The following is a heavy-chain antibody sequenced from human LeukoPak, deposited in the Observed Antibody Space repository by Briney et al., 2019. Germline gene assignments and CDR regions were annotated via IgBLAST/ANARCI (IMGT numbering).Heavy chain of an antibody. Sequence: GGSLRLSCVASGFTFNTYSMHWVRQAPGKGLEWVAVLSFDGGEKHYADSVKGRFTISRDNSKNTLYLQMNSLRAEDTAVYYCANAEVERMVRGVINLRRFDYWGQRTLVTVSS. CDR3: ANAEVERMVRGVINLRRFDY. J-gene: IGHJ4*02. CDR2: LSFDGGEK. CDR1: GFTFNTYS. D-gene: IGHD3-10*01. V-gene: IGHV3-30-3*01.